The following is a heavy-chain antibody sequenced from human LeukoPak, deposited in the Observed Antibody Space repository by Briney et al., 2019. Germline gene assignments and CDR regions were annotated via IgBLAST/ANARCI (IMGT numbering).Heavy chain of an antibody. V-gene: IGHV3-7*01. J-gene: IGHJ1*01. D-gene: IGHD4-17*01. CDR2: IKQGGSEK. CDR1: GFIFNSYW. Sequence: PGGSLILSCAASGFIFNSYWMTWVRQAPGKGLEWVAKIKQGGSEKYYVDSVKGRFTISRDNAKSSLYLQMNSLIADDTAVYYCARGLEIDYGDYGYFQHWGQGTMVTVSS. CDR3: ARGLEIDYGDYGYFQH.